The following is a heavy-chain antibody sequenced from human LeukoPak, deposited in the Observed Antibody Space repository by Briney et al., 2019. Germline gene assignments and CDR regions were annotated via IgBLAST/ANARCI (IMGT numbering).Heavy chain of an antibody. CDR3: ARVRRRYGVDAFDI. V-gene: IGHV3-7*01. CDR1: GFTFSSYW. J-gene: IGHJ3*02. Sequence: GGSLRLSCAASGFTFSSYWMSWVRQAPGKGLEWVANIKQDGSEKYYVDSVKGRFTISRDNAKNSLYLQMNSLRAEDTAVYYCARVRRRYGVDAFDIWGQGTMVTVSS. CDR2: IKQDGSEK. D-gene: IGHD4-17*01.